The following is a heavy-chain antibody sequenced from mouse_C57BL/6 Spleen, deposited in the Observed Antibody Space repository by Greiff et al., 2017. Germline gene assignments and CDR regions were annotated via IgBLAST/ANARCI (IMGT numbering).Heavy chain of an antibody. V-gene: IGHV1-54*01. J-gene: IGHJ3*01. CDR1: GYAFTNYL. Sequence: QVQLQQSGAELVRPGTSVKVSCKASGYAFTNYLIEWVKQRPGQGLEWIGVINPGSGGTNYNEKFKGKATLTADKSSSTAYMQLSSLTSEDSAVYFCARSLDGYYTWFAYWGQETLVTVSA. CDR3: ARSLDGYYTWFAY. CDR2: INPGSGGT. D-gene: IGHD2-3*01.